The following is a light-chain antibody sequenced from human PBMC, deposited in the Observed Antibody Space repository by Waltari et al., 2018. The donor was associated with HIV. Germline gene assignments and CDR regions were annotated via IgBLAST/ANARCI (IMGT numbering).Light chain of an antibody. Sequence: DIQLTQSPSSLSASLGDRITINCRASQDVASYLNWYRHRPGTAPQLLIYVASNLQTGVPSRFSASRSGTDFSLTIDGLQREDFATYFCQQSYTAPRTFGLGTKVE. CDR2: VAS. CDR1: QDVASY. J-gene: IGKJ1*01. V-gene: IGKV1-39*01. CDR3: QQSYTAPRT.